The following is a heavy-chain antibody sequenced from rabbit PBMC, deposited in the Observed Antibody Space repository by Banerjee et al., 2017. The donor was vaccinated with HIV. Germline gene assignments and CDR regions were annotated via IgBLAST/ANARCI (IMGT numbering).Heavy chain of an antibody. CDR1: GFSFSSNYY. J-gene: IGHJ4*01. CDR2: IATGSSGST. Sequence: QEQLEESGGDLVKPEGSLTLTCKASGFSFSSNYYMCWVRQAPGKGLEWIGCIATGSSGSTYYANWAKGRFTITRSTSLNTVTLQLNSLTAADTATYFCARDYSGYVGWHLWGPGTLVTVS. V-gene: IGHV1S45*01. CDR3: ARDYSGYVGWHL. D-gene: IGHD1-1*01.